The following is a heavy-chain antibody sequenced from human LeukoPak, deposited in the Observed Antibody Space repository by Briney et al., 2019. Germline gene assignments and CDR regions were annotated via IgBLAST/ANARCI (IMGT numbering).Heavy chain of an antibody. J-gene: IGHJ4*02. CDR1: GFTLSSYA. CDR2: ISGSGGST. D-gene: IGHD3-9*01. V-gene: IGHV3-23*01. CDR3: AKSANDILTGYRLFDY. Sequence: PGGSLRLSCAASGFTLSSYAMSWVRQAPGKGLEWVSAISGSGGSTYYADSVKGRFTISRDNSKNTLYLQMNSLRAEDTAVYYCAKSANDILTGYRLFDYWGQGTLVTVSS.